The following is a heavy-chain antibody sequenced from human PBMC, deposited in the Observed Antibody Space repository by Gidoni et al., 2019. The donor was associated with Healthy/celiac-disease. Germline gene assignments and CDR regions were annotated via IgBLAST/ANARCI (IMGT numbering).Heavy chain of an antibody. Sequence: QVQLQQWGAGLLKPSETLSLTCAVYGGSFSGYYWSWIRQPPGKGLEWIGEINHSGSTNYNPSLKSRVTISVDTSKNQFSLKLSSVTAADTAVYYCARKRGKGYCSGGSCYSLDYWGQGTLVTVSS. CDR3: ARKRGKGYCSGGSCYSLDY. CDR2: INHSGST. D-gene: IGHD2-15*01. J-gene: IGHJ4*02. CDR1: GGSFSGYY. V-gene: IGHV4-34*01.